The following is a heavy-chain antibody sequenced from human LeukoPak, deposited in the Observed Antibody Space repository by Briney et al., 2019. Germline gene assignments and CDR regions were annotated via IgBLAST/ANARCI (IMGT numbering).Heavy chain of an antibody. D-gene: IGHD1-26*01. J-gene: IGHJ4*02. Sequence: GESLKISCKGSGYRFTSYWIAWVRQMPGKGLEWMGIIYPGHSDTRYSPSFQGQVTITADKSISTAYLQWSSLKASDTAMYYCARRGKWELDYWGQGTLVIVSS. CDR2: IYPGHSDT. CDR1: GYRFTSYW. V-gene: IGHV5-51*01. CDR3: ARRGKWELDY.